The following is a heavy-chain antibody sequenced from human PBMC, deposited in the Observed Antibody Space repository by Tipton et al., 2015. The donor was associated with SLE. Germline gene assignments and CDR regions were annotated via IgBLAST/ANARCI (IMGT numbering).Heavy chain of an antibody. J-gene: IGHJ4*02. CDR1: GGSISDYN. CDR2: IYYSETT. CDR3: ARGTTSFDY. D-gene: IGHD1-14*01. Sequence: TLSLTCTVSGGSISDYNWSWIRQPPGKGLEWLAYIYYSETTNYNPSLRSRVTISVDKSKNQFSLKLSSVTAADTAVYYCARGTTSFDYWGQGTLVTVSS. V-gene: IGHV4-59*12.